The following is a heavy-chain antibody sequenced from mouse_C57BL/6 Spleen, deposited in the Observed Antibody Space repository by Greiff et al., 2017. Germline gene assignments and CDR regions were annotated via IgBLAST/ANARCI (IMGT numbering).Heavy chain of an antibody. D-gene: IGHD6-2*01. V-gene: IGHV1-26*01. CDR2: INPNNGGT. CDR1: GYTFTDYY. J-gene: IGHJ1*03. Sequence: EVQLQQSGPELVKPGASVKISCKASGYTFTDYYMNWVKQSHGKSLEWIGDINPNNGGTSYNQKFKGKATLTVDKSSSTAYIELHSLTSEDSAVYYYSRAYVSAGVAHWYFDVWGTGTTVTVSS. CDR3: SRAYVSAGVAHWYFDV.